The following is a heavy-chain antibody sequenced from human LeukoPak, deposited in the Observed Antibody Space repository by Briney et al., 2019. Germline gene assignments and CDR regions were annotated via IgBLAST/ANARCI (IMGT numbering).Heavy chain of an antibody. V-gene: IGHV3-53*01. Sequence: GGSLRLSCAASGFTASSHHMSWVRQAPGKGLEWVSVIYSGTGTDYADSVKGRFTISGDNSRNTVYLQMNSLTTDDTAVYYCGRFPVSYWGQGTLVTVSS. CDR3: GRFPVSY. J-gene: IGHJ4*02. CDR1: GFTASSHH. CDR2: IYSGTGT.